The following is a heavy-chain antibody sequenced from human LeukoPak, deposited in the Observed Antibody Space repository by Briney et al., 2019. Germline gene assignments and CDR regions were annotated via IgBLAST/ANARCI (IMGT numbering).Heavy chain of an antibody. CDR3: ARGHVDTAMVPPDY. J-gene: IGHJ4*02. Sequence: GRSLRLSCAASGFTFSSYAMHWVRQAPGKGLEWVAVTSYDGSNKYYADSVKGRFTISRDNSKNTLYLQMNSLRAEDTAVYYCARGHVDTAMVPPDYWGQGTLVTVSS. CDR1: GFTFSSYA. V-gene: IGHV3-30-3*01. D-gene: IGHD5-18*01. CDR2: TSYDGSNK.